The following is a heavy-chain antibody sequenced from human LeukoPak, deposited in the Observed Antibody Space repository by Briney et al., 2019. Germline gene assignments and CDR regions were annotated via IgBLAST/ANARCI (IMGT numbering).Heavy chain of an antibody. Sequence: SGTLSLTCAVSGASIISSNWWSWVRQPPGKGLEWIGEVYHGGTKNYNPSLKSRVTISVDESKNQFSLKLGSLTAADTAVYYCARSPRPSTVVTGDWGQGTLVTVSS. D-gene: IGHD4-23*01. CDR2: VYHGGTK. CDR1: GASIISSNW. V-gene: IGHV4-4*02. CDR3: ARSPRPSTVVTGD. J-gene: IGHJ4*02.